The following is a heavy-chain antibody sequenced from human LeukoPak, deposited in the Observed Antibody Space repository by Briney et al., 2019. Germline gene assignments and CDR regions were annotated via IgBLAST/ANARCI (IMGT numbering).Heavy chain of an antibody. Sequence: PGGSLRLSCAASGFTFSSYSMNWVRQAPGKGLEWVSSISSSSSYIYYADSVKGRFTISRDNSKNTLYLQMNTLRAEDTAVYYCARETTNWAYFDYWGQGTLVTVPS. CDR3: ARETTNWAYFDY. V-gene: IGHV3-21*04. CDR2: ISSSSSYI. D-gene: IGHD7-27*01. CDR1: GFTFSSYS. J-gene: IGHJ4*02.